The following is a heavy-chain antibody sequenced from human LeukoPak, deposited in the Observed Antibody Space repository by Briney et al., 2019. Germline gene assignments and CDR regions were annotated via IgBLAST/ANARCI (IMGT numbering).Heavy chain of an antibody. CDR3: AKEGPEKKAAAVYYYYMDV. V-gene: IGHV3-23*01. J-gene: IGHJ6*03. CDR1: GFTFSSYA. D-gene: IGHD6-13*01. Sequence: GGSLRLSCAASGFTFSSYAMSWVRQAPGKGLEWVSAISGSGGSTYYADSVKGRFAISRDNSKNTLYLQMNSLRAEDTAVYYCAKEGPEKKAAAVYYYYMDVWGKGTTVTVSS. CDR2: ISGSGGST.